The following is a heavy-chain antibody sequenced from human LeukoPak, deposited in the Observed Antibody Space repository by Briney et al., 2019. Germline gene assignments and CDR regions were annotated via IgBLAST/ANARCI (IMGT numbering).Heavy chain of an antibody. CDR3: ARVDYDFWSGYYHYYYYMDV. D-gene: IGHD3-3*01. V-gene: IGHV4-59*11. CDR1: GGSISSHY. J-gene: IGHJ6*03. Sequence: PSETLSLTCTVSGGSISSHYWSWIRQPPGKGLEWIGYIYYSGSTNYNPSLKSRVTISVDTSKNQFSLKLSSVTAADTAVYYCARVDYDFWSGYYHYYYYMDVWGKGTTVTVSS. CDR2: IYYSGST.